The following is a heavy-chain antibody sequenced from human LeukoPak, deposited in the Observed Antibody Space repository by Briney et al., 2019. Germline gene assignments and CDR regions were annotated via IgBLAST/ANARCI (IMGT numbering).Heavy chain of an antibody. CDR1: GGSSSGYY. CDR3: ARTGGSGSKFDY. J-gene: IGHJ4*02. V-gene: IGHV4-34*01. CDR2: INHSGST. Sequence: SETLSLTCAVYGGSSSGYYWSSIRHPPGKGLEWIGEINHSGSTNYNPSLKSRVTISVDTSKNHFSLKLSSVTAADTAVYYCARTGGSGSKFDYWGQGTLVTVSS. D-gene: IGHD3-10*01.